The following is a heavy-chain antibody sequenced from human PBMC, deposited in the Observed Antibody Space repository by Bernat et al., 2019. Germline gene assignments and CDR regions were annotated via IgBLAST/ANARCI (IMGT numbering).Heavy chain of an antibody. CDR3: ARGGGAFDI. CDR2: VTGSGTNI. V-gene: IGHV3-48*01. J-gene: IGHJ3*02. Sequence: EVQLVESGGGLVQPGGSLRLPCAASGFSFSSYDMNWVRQAPGKGLEWVSLVTGSGTNIFYADSVKGRFTVSRDNAKNSLYLQMNSLRAEDTAVYYCARGGGAFDIWGQGTMVTVSS. CDR1: GFSFSSYD.